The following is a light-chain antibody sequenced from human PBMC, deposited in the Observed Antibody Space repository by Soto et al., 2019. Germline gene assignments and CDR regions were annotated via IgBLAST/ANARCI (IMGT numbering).Light chain of an antibody. CDR3: QQYKNWLALT. V-gene: IGKV3-15*01. Sequence: ENVLTQSPATLSLSPGERATLSCRASQNLSTYLAWYQQKPGQAPRLLIYDASTRATGIPARFSGSGSETEFTLSISSLQSEDSAIYYCQQYKNWLALTFGGGTKVDIK. CDR1: QNLSTY. J-gene: IGKJ4*01. CDR2: DAS.